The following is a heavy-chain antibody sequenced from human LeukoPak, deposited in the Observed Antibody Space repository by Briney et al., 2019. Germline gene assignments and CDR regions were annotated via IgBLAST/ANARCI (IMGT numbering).Heavy chain of an antibody. J-gene: IGHJ4*02. D-gene: IGHD6-13*01. CDR1: GITFSSYS. Sequence: GSLRLSCAAPGITFSSYSMHWVRQAPGKGVEWVAVISYDGSNKYYADSVKGRFTISRDNSKNTLYLQMNSLRAEDTAVYYCARDRQQLGIFDYWGQGTLVTVSS. CDR3: ARDRQQLGIFDY. V-gene: IGHV3-30*04. CDR2: ISYDGSNK.